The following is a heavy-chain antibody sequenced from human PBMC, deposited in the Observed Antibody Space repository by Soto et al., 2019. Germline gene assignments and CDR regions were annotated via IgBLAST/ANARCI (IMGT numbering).Heavy chain of an antibody. Sequence: QVQLVESGGGVVQPGRSLRLSCAASGFTFSFYGMHWVRQAPGKGLQWVAVISYDGSNKYYADSVKGRFTISRDNSKNTLYLQMNSLRAEVTAVYYCAKDLGHGGRGAFDIWGQGTMVTVSS. CDR2: ISYDGSNK. J-gene: IGHJ3*02. D-gene: IGHD7-27*01. CDR1: GFTFSFYG. CDR3: AKDLGHGGRGAFDI. V-gene: IGHV3-30*18.